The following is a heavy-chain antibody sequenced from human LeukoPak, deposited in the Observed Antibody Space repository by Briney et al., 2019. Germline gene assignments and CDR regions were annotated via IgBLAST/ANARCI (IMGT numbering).Heavy chain of an antibody. J-gene: IGHJ3*02. CDR2: IYYSGST. Sequence: PSETLSLTCTVSGGSISSSSYYWGWIRQPPGKGLEWIGSIYYSGSTYYNPSLKSRVTISVDTSKNQFSLKLSSVTAADTAVYYCARAPIAAAGNSGRAFDIWGQGTMVTVSS. V-gene: IGHV4-39*07. CDR3: ARAPIAAAGNSGRAFDI. D-gene: IGHD6-13*01. CDR1: GGSISSSSYY.